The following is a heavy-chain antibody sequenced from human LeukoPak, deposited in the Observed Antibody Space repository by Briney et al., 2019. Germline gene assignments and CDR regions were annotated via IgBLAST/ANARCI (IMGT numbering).Heavy chain of an antibody. CDR1: GFTFSSYA. CDR3: ARAAMAAYAWYFDY. D-gene: IGHD6-19*01. CDR2: ISYDGSNK. J-gene: IGHJ4*02. V-gene: IGHV3-30*14. Sequence: GGSLRLSCAASGFTFSSYAMHWVRQAPGKGLEWVAVISYDGSNKYYADSVKGRFTISRDNSKNTLYLQMNTLRADDTAVYYCARAAMAAYAWYFDYWGQGTLVTVSS.